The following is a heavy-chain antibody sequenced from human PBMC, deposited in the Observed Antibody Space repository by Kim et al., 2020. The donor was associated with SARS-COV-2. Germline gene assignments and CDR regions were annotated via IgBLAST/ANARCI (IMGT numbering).Heavy chain of an antibody. CDR3: ATVKGGTAKYDAYDI. CDR1: GFTFSTYW. V-gene: IGHV3-74*01. D-gene: IGHD3-16*01. CDR2: INSDGSTT. J-gene: IGHJ3*02. Sequence: GGSLRLSCAASGFTFSTYWMHWVRQAPGKGLMWLSRINSDGSTTSYADSVKGRFTISRDNAENTLYLQMNILRAEDTAMYYCATVKGGTAKYDAYDIWGQGTMVTVSS.